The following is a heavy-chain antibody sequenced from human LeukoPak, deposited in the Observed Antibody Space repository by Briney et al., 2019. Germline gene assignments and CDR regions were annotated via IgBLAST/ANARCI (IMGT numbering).Heavy chain of an antibody. V-gene: IGHV3-43*02. CDR1: GYTFDDYD. CDR3: AKDHRLIVVAYGFDI. J-gene: IGHJ3*02. CDR2: INPHSGNT. D-gene: IGHD3-22*01. Sequence: PGGSLKLSCEASGYTFDDYDMHWVRQAPGKGLEWVSLINPHSGNTYYADSFKCRFTITRDNSRNSLYLQMNSLRTEATALYFCAKDHRLIVVAYGFDICGQGTMVTVSS.